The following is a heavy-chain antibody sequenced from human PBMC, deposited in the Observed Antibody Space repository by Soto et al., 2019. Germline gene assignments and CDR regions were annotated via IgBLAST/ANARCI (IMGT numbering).Heavy chain of an antibody. CDR3: ASGGSSLNLDA. D-gene: IGHD6-6*01. J-gene: IGHJ5*02. Sequence: SETLSLTCAIYGGSFSGYYWSWIRQPPGKGLEWIGEINHSGSTNYNPSLKSRVAMSVDTSKNQFSLKLSSVTAADTAVYYCASGGSSLNLDAWGQRTLVTVSS. CDR2: INHSGST. CDR1: GGSFSGYY. V-gene: IGHV4-34*01.